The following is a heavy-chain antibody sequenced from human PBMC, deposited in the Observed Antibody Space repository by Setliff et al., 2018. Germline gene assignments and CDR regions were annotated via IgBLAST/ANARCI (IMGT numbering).Heavy chain of an antibody. CDR3: ARAPLESGYYYGQGHYFDN. J-gene: IGHJ4*02. CDR1: GYTFTGYY. D-gene: IGHD5-18*01. V-gene: IGHV1-46*01. Sequence: ASVKVSCKASGYTFTGYYLPWVRQAPGQGLEWMGIIDPSADYTNYAQKFQGRVTMTKDTSTTTVYMELSSLRSEDTAVYYCARAPLESGYYYGQGHYFDNWGQGTLVTGSA. CDR2: IDPSADYT.